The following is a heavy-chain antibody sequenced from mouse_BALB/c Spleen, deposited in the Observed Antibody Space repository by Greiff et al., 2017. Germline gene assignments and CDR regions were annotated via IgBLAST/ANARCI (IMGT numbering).Heavy chain of an antibody. D-gene: IGHD2-4*01. V-gene: IGHV4-1*02. CDR2: INPDSSTI. CDR1: GFDFSRYW. Sequence: EVKLMESGGGLVQPGGSLKLSCAASGFDFSRYWMSWVRQAPAKGLEWIGEINPDSSTINYTPSLKDKFIISRDNAKNTLYLQMSKVRSEDTALYYCAGGDPSTMITTVFAYWGQGTLVTVSA. CDR3: AGGDPSTMITTVFAY. J-gene: IGHJ3*01.